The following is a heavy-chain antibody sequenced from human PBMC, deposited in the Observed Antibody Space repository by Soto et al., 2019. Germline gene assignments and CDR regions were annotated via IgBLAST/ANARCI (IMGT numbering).Heavy chain of an antibody. CDR1: GGSISSYY. Sequence: QVQLQESGPGLVKPSETLSLTCTVSGGSISSYYWSWIRQPPGKGLEWIGYIYYSGSTNYNPSLKSRVTISVDTSKNQFSLKLSSVTAADTAVYYCASGYSSSSHFDYWGQGTLVTVSS. CDR3: ASGYSSSSHFDY. J-gene: IGHJ4*02. V-gene: IGHV4-59*01. D-gene: IGHD6-6*01. CDR2: IYYSGST.